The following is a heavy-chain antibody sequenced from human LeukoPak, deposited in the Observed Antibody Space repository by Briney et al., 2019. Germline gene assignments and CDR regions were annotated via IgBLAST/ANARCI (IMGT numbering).Heavy chain of an antibody. V-gene: IGHV1-69*05. J-gene: IGHJ6*03. Sequence: SVTVSCMASGGTFSSYGISWVRQAPGKGLEWMGGVIPLFGTAEYAQNLQGRVTITTDESTTTAYMELSSLRSEDAAVYYCARDDLTAHDMDVWGTGTTVTVSS. CDR2: VIPLFGTA. CDR1: GGTFSSYG. D-gene: IGHD2-21*02. CDR3: ARDDLTAHDMDV.